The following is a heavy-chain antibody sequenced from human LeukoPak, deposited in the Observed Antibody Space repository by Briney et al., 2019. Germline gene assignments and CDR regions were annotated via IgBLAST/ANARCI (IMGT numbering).Heavy chain of an antibody. CDR3: ARRPIADNWFDP. D-gene: IGHD2-21*01. V-gene: IGHV4-59*01. CDR1: GDSISSYS. CDR2: IYYSGST. Sequence: SETLSLTCTVSGDSISSYSWNWIRQPPGKGLEWIGYIYYSGSTNYNPSLKSRVTISVDMSKNQFSLKLSSVTAADTAVYYCARRPIADNWFDPWGQGTLVTVSS. J-gene: IGHJ5*02.